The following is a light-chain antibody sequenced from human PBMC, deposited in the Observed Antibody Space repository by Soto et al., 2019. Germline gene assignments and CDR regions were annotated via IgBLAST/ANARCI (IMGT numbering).Light chain of an antibody. CDR2: EVS. CDR1: SSDVGVYNY. Sequence: QSALTQPASVSGSPGQSITISCTGTSSDVGVYNYVSWYQQHPGKAPKLMIYEVSDRPSGVSNRFSGSKSGNTASLTISGLQAEDEADYYCSSYTSSGTYDFGSGTKLTVL. J-gene: IGLJ1*01. V-gene: IGLV2-14*01. CDR3: SSYTSSGTYD.